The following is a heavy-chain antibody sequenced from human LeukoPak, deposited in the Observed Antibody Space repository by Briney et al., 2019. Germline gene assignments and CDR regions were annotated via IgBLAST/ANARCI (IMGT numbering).Heavy chain of an antibody. CDR1: GASLISYY. CDR2: ISETGKN. V-gene: IGHV4-59*01. D-gene: IGHD1-26*01. J-gene: IGHJ5*02. Sequence: SETLSLTCSVSGASLISYYWDWLRQSAGKGLEWIGYISETGKNDAHPSLKSRVSISLDMSKKQFSLRLRSVTAADSAVYYCATGYYEPFATWGPGILVTVSS. CDR3: ATGYYEPFAT.